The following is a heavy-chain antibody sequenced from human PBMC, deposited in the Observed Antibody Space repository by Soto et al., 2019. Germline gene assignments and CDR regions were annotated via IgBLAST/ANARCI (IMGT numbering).Heavy chain of an antibody. CDR2: ISYDGSNK. CDR3: ARDLRIAVAGQRDP. D-gene: IGHD6-19*01. CDR1: GFTFSSYA. V-gene: IGHV3-30-3*01. Sequence: QVQLVESGGGVVQPGRSLRLSCAASGFTFSSYAMHWVRQAPGKGLEWVAVISYDGSNKYYADSVKGRFTISRDNSKNTLYLQMNSLRAEDTAVYYCARDLRIAVAGQRDPCGQGTLVTVSS. J-gene: IGHJ5*02.